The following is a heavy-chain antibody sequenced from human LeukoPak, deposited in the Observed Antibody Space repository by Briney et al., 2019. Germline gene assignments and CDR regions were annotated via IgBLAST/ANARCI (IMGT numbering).Heavy chain of an antibody. V-gene: IGHV4-61*01. D-gene: IGHD3-22*01. J-gene: IGHJ4*02. CDR1: GYSISSGYY. CDR3: ARSYYDSSGILDY. Sequence: SETLSLTCNVSGYSISSGYYWSWIRQPPGKGLEWIGYIYYSGSTNYNPSLKSRVTISVDTSKNQFSLKLSSVTAADTAVYYCARSYYDSSGILDYWGQGTLVTVSS. CDR2: IYYSGST.